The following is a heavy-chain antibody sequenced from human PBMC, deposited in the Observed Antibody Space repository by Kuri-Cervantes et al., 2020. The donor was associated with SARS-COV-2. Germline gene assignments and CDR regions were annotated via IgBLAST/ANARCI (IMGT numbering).Heavy chain of an antibody. CDR3: ARDKVVDY. V-gene: IGHV3-7*01. J-gene: IGHJ4*02. D-gene: IGHD2-15*01. CDR2: IKQDGSEK. Sequence: GESLKISCAASGFTFSSYWMNWVRQAPGKGLEWVANIKQDGSEKYYVDSVRGRFTISRDDAKNSPYLQMNSLRAEDTALYYCARDKVVDYWGQGTLVTVSS. CDR1: GFTFSSYW.